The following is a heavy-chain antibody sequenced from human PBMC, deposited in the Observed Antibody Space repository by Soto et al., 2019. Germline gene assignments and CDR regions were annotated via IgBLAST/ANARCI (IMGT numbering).Heavy chain of an antibody. CDR3: ASGFGRGSSSWYGPFDY. Sequence: SVKPSSKASRGGFSSYTLSWLRQDPGQTLEWMGRIIPILGIANYAQKFQGRVTITADKSTSTAYMELSSLRSEDTAVYYCASGFGRGSSSWYGPFDYWGQGTLVTVSS. D-gene: IGHD6-13*01. CDR1: RGGFSSYT. CDR2: IIPILGIA. V-gene: IGHV1-69*02. J-gene: IGHJ4*02.